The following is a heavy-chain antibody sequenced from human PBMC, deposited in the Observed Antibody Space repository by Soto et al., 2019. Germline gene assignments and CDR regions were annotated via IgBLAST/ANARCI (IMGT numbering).Heavy chain of an antibody. J-gene: IGHJ3*02. D-gene: IGHD5-12*01. Sequence: SETLSLTCAVYGGSFSGYYWSWIRQPPGKGLEWIGEINHSGSTNYNPSLKSRVTISVDTSKNQFSLKLSSVTAADTAVYYCARGRDGYKRAFDIWGQGTMVTVSS. V-gene: IGHV4-34*01. CDR1: GGSFSGYY. CDR3: ARGRDGYKRAFDI. CDR2: INHSGST.